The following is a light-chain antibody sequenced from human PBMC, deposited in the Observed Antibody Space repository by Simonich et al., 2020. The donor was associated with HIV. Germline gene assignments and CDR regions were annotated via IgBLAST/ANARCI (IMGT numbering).Light chain of an antibody. CDR3: QSADSSGSYVV. CDR1: ALPKQY. CDR2: KDS. V-gene: IGLV3-25*03. Sequence: SYELTQPPSVSVSPGQTARITCSGDALPKQYAFWYQQKPGQAPWLVIYKDSERPSVVPERFSGSSSGTTVTLTISGVQAEDEADYYCQSADSSGSYVVFGGGTKLTVL. J-gene: IGLJ2*01.